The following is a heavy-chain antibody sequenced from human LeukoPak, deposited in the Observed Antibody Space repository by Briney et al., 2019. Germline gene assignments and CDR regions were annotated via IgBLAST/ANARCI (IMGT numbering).Heavy chain of an antibody. CDR2: INSDGSST. CDR3: AREGGSSSWWWNNWFDP. D-gene: IGHD6-13*01. CDR1: GFTFSSYW. Sequence: GRSLRLSCAASGFTFSSYWMHWVRQAPGKGLVWVSRINSDGSSTSYADSVKGRFTISRDNAKNTLYLQMNSLRADATAVYYCAREGGSSSWWWNNWFDPWGQGTLVTVSS. J-gene: IGHJ5*02. V-gene: IGHV3-74*01.